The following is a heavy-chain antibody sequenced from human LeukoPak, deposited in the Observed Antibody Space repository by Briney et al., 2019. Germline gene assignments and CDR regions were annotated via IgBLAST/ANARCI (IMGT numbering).Heavy chain of an antibody. CDR3: ARESRDTAMVEDYFDY. CDR2: ISSSSSYI. Sequence: GGSLRLSCAASGFTFSSYSMNWVRQAPGKGLEWVSSISSSSSYIYYADSVKGRFTISRDNAKNSLYLQMNSLRAEDTAVYYCARESRDTAMVEDYFDYWGQGTLVTVSS. D-gene: IGHD5-18*01. V-gene: IGHV3-21*06. CDR1: GFTFSSYS. J-gene: IGHJ4*02.